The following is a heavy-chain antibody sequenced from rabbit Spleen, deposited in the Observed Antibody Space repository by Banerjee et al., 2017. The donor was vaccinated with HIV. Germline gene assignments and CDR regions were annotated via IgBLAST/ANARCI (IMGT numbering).Heavy chain of an antibody. Sequence: QSLEESGGDLVKPGASLTLTCTVSGFSFSGSYWMSWVRQAPGKGLEWIACIYADTGTTHYASWAKGRFTISKTSSTTVTLEMTSLTAADTATYFCARSYYTSSGYWSLWGPGTLVTVS. J-gene: IGHJ4*01. CDR1: GFSFSGSYW. CDR2: IYADTGTT. D-gene: IGHD1-1*01. V-gene: IGHV1S40*01. CDR3: ARSYYTSSGYWSL.